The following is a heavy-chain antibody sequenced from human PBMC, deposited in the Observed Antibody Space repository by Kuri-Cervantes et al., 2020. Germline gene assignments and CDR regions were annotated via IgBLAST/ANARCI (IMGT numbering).Heavy chain of an antibody. CDR1: GFTFSSYA. J-gene: IGHJ5*02. CDR3: AKLVLNWFDP. V-gene: IGHV3-23*01. CDR2: ISGSGGST. Sequence: GESLKISRAASGFTFSSYAMSWVRQAPGKGLEWVSAISGSGGSTYYADSVKGRFTISRDNSKNTLYLQMNSLRAEDTAVYYCAKLVLNWFDPWGQGTLVTVSS.